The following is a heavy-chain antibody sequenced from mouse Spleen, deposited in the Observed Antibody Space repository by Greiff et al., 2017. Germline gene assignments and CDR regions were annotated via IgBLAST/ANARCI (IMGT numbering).Heavy chain of an antibody. J-gene: IGHJ4*01. D-gene: IGHD4-1*01. CDR2: IYPRSGNT. V-gene: IGHV1-81*01. CDR3: AQLTGRSYAMDY. CDR1: GYTFTSYG. Sequence: VQLQQSGAELARPGASVKLSCKASGYTFTSYGISWVKQRTGQGLEWIGEIYPRSGNTYYNEKFKGKATLTADKSSSTAYMELRSLTSEDSAVYFCAQLTGRSYAMDYWGQGTSVTVSS.